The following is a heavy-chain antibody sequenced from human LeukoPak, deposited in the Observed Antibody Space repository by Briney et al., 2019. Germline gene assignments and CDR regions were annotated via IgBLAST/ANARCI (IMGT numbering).Heavy chain of an antibody. CDR2: INPNSGGT. CDR3: ARDLGYSSGWYRYYFDY. V-gene: IGHV1-2*02. Sequence: ASVKVSCKASGYTFTGYYMHWVRQAPGQGLEWMGWINPNSGGTNYAQKFQGRATMTRDTSISTAYMELSRLRSDDTAVYYCARDLGYSSGWYRYYFDYWGQGTLVTVSS. J-gene: IGHJ4*02. CDR1: GYTFTGYY. D-gene: IGHD6-19*01.